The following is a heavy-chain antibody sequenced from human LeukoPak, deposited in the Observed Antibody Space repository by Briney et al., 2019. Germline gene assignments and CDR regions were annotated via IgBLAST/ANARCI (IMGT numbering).Heavy chain of an antibody. CDR2: IIPIFGTA. Sequence: GASVKVSCKASGGTLSSYAISWVRQAPGQGLEWMGGIIPIFGTANYAQKFQGRVTITADESTSTAYMELSSLRSEDTAVYYCASTNLYRSSSHLVEYWGQGTLVTVSS. D-gene: IGHD6-13*01. V-gene: IGHV1-69*13. J-gene: IGHJ4*02. CDR3: ASTNLYRSSSHLVEY. CDR1: GGTLSSYA.